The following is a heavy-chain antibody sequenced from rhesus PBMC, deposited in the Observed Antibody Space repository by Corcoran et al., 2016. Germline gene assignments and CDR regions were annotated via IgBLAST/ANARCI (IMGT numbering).Heavy chain of an antibody. CDR2: INPYNGNT. Sequence: QVQLVQSGAEVKKPGSSVKVSCKASGYTFTDYYMHWVRQAPRHGLEWMGWINPYNGNTKYAQKFQGRVTMTRDTSTSTAYMELSSLRSEDTAVYYCARDQGSWNNGGLDSWGQGVVVTVSS. V-gene: IGHV1S2*01. D-gene: IGHD1-20*01. CDR1: GYTFTDYY. CDR3: ARDQGSWNNGGLDS. J-gene: IGHJ6*01.